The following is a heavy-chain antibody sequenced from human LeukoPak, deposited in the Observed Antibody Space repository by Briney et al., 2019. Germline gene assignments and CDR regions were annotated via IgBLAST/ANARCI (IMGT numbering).Heavy chain of an antibody. CDR1: GGSISSSSYY. Sequence: SETLSLTCTVSGGSISSSSYYWGWIRQPPGKGLEWIGSIYYSGSTNYNPSLKSRVTMSVDTSKNQFSLKLSSVTAADTAVYYCARDYGSSLREDWFDPWGQGTLVTVSS. D-gene: IGHD6-13*01. V-gene: IGHV4-39*07. CDR2: IYYSGST. CDR3: ARDYGSSLREDWFDP. J-gene: IGHJ5*02.